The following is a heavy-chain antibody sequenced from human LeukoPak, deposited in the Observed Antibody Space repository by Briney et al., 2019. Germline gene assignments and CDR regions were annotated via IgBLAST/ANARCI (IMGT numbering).Heavy chain of an antibody. Sequence: SVKVSCKASGGTFSSYAISWVRQAPGQGLEWMGGIIPIFGTANYAQKFQGRVTITADESTSTAYMELSSLRSEDTAVYYCARSPYYDFWSGYLEYYFDYWGQGTLVTVSS. CDR1: GGTFSSYA. D-gene: IGHD3-3*01. V-gene: IGHV1-69*01. CDR2: IIPIFGTA. J-gene: IGHJ4*02. CDR3: ARSPYYDFWSGYLEYYFDY.